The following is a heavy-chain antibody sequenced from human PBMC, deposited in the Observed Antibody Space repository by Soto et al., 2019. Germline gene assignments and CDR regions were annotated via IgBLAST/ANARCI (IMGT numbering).Heavy chain of an antibody. CDR1: GGSISSYY. J-gene: IGHJ6*02. CDR3: ARPLLGSGIYGMDV. Sequence: PSETLSLTCTVSGGSISSYYWSWIRQPPGKGLEWIGYIYYSGSTNYNPSLKSRVTISVDTSKNQFSLKLSSVTAADTAVYYCARPLLGSGIYGMDVWGQGTTVTVSS. V-gene: IGHV4-59*08. CDR2: IYYSGST. D-gene: IGHD3-10*01.